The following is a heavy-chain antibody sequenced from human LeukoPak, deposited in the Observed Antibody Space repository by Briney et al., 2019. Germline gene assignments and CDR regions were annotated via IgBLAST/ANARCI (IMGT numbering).Heavy chain of an antibody. J-gene: IGHJ4*02. Sequence: GASVKVSCKASGYTFTDYYIHWVRQAPGQGLEWMGWINPNSGGTNYAQKFQGRVTMTRDTSISTAYMELSRLRSDDTAVYYCARGFGGSYYFDYWGQGTLVTVSS. D-gene: IGHD1-26*01. CDR2: INPNSGGT. CDR1: GYTFTDYY. CDR3: ARGFGGSYYFDY. V-gene: IGHV1-2*02.